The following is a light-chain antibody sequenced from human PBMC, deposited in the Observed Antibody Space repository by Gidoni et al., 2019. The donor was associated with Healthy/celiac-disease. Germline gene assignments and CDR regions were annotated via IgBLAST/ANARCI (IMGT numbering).Light chain of an antibody. J-gene: IGKJ3*01. CDR2: AAS. Sequence: DIQMTQSQSSLSASVGDRVTIPCRASQGISNYLAWYQQKPGKGPKLLIYAASTLQSGVPSRFSGSVSGTDFTLTISSLQPEDVATYYCQKYNSAPPFTFXPXTKVDIK. CDR1: QGISNY. CDR3: QKYNSAPPFT. V-gene: IGKV1-27*01.